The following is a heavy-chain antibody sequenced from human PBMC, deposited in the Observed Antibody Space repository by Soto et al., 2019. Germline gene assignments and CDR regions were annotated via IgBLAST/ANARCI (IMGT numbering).Heavy chain of an antibody. J-gene: IGHJ4*02. V-gene: IGHV3-30-3*01. CDR3: ASSYFYDSGGYYPFDY. Sequence: QVQLVESGGGVVQPGTSLRLSCAASGFSFSTYAMYWVRQAPGRGLEWVAVISDDGNTKYYADSVKGRFTISRDNSRNTLYLQIYSLRTEDAAVSYCASSYFYDSGGYYPFDYWGQGTLVTVSS. D-gene: IGHD3-22*01. CDR2: ISDDGNTK. CDR1: GFSFSTYA.